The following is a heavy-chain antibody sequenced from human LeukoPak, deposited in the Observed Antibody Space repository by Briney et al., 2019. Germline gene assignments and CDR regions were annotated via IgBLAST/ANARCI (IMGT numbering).Heavy chain of an antibody. V-gene: IGHV3-73*01. J-gene: IGHJ4*02. Sequence: SGGSLRLSCAASGFTFSGAAVHWVRQASGKGLEWVGRIRSKTNNYSTSYAASVKGRFTVSRDSAKNTLYLQMNRLRAEDTAVYFCAKSVGYYSDRSGYYWLGTFDYWGQGTLVTVSS. CDR2: IRSKTNNYST. CDR1: GFTFSGAA. D-gene: IGHD3-22*01. CDR3: AKSVGYYSDRSGYYWLGTFDY.